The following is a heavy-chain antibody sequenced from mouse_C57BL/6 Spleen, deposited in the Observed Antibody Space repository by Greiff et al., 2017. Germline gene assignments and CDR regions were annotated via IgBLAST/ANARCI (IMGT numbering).Heavy chain of an antibody. D-gene: IGHD3-1*01. J-gene: IGHJ3*01. Sequence: VQLQQSGAELVRPGTSVKVSCKASGYAFTNYLIEWVKQRPGQGLEWNGVINPGSGGTNYNEKFKGKATLTADKSSSTAYMELRSLTSEDSAVYFCALGLFAYWGQGTLVTVSA. CDR1: GYAFTNYL. CDR2: INPGSGGT. V-gene: IGHV1-54*01. CDR3: ALGLFAY.